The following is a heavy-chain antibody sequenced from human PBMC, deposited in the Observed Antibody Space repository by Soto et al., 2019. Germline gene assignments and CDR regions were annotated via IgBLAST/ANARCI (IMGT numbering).Heavy chain of an antibody. V-gene: IGHV3-13*01. Sequence: GGSLRLSCAASGFTFSSYDMHWVREATGKGLEWVSAIGTAGDTYYPGSVKGRFTISRENAKNSLYLQMNSLRAGDTAVYYCARGPRYFDWLLSTPYYYGTDVWGQGPTVTVSS. J-gene: IGHJ6*02. D-gene: IGHD3-9*01. CDR1: GFTFSSYD. CDR2: IGTAGDT. CDR3: ARGPRYFDWLLSTPYYYGTDV.